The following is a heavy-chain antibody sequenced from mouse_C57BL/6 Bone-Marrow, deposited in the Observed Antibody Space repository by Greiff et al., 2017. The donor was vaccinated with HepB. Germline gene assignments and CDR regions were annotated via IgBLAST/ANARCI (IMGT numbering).Heavy chain of an antibody. D-gene: IGHD2-3*01. CDR2: INPNNGGT. V-gene: IGHV1-18*01. CDR3: ARLGDGYYYSFDY. J-gene: IGHJ2*01. CDR1: GYTFTDYN. Sequence: EVQLQQSGPELVKPGASVKIPCKPSGYTFTDYNMDWVKQSHGKSLEWIGDINPNNGGTIYNQKFKGKATLTVDKSSSTAYMELRSLTSEDTAVYYCARLGDGYYYSFDYWGQGTTLTVSS.